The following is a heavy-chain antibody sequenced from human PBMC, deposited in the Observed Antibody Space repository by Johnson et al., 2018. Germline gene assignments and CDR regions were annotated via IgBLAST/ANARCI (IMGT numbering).Heavy chain of an antibody. D-gene: IGHD6-19*01. V-gene: IGHV3-49*03. J-gene: IGHJ3*02. CDR3: TRCPSSGWYVDAFDI. CDR1: GFTFGAYA. Sequence: VQLVESGGGLVQPGRSLRLSCTASGFTFGAYAMRWFRQAPGKGLEWVGFIRSKAYGGTKEYAASVKGRYTISRYDSKSIAYLQMNSLKTEDTAVYYCTRCPSSGWYVDAFDIWGQGTMVTVSS. CDR2: IRSKAYGGTK.